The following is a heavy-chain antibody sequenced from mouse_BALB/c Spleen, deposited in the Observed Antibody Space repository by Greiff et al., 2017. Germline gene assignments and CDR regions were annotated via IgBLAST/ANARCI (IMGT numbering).Heavy chain of an antibody. J-gene: IGHJ2*01. Sequence: VQLQQSGAELVRSGASVKLSCTASGFTITDYYMHWVKQRPEQGLEWIGWIAPENGDTAYAPKFQGKATMTADTSSNTAYLQLSSLTSEDTAVYDCDGWGGNYLPLDDWGEGTTLTVSS. CDR1: GFTITDYY. V-gene: IGHV14-4*02. CDR3: DGWGGNYLPLDD. D-gene: IGHD2-1*01. CDR2: IAPENGDT.